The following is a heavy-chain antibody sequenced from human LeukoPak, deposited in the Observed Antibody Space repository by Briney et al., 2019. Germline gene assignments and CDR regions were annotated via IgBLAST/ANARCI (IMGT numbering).Heavy chain of an antibody. D-gene: IGHD2-15*01. CDR3: ARLINGGSGFDY. Sequence: GASLKISCKGSGYSFTTYWIAWVRQMPGKGLEWMGIIYPADSDTKYSPSFQGQVTISADKSISTSYLQWSSLKASDTAMYYCARLINGGSGFDYWGQGTLLTVSS. V-gene: IGHV5-51*01. CDR1: GYSFTTYW. CDR2: IYPADSDT. J-gene: IGHJ4*02.